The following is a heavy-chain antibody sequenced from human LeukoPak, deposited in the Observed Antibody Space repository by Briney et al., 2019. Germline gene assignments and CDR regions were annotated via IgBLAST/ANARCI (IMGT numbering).Heavy chain of an antibody. V-gene: IGHV1-2*02. CDR1: GYTFTGYY. Sequence: ASVKVSCKASGYTFTGYYMHWVRQAPGQGLEWMGWINPNSGGTNYAQKFQGRVTMTRDTSISTAYMELSRLRSDDTAAYYCARAHYDILTGYYNVPYFDYWGQGTLVTVSS. CDR3: ARAHYDILTGYYNVPYFDY. CDR2: INPNSGGT. J-gene: IGHJ4*02. D-gene: IGHD3-9*01.